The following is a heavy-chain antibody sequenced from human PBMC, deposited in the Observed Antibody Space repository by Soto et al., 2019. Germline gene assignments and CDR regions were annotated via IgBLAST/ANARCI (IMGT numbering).Heavy chain of an antibody. J-gene: IGHJ4*02. CDR2: TFHRSKWYN. CDR3: ARAGVNFFGLFPPFDL. Sequence: SQTLSLTCGISGDSVSRNNAVWNWIRQSPSRGLEWLGRTFHRSKWYNDYAVSMKSRITISPDTSKNQFSLQLTSVTPDDAGVYYCARAGVNFFGLFPPFDLWGQGTLVTVSS. CDR1: GDSVSRNNAV. V-gene: IGHV6-1*01. D-gene: IGHD3-3*01.